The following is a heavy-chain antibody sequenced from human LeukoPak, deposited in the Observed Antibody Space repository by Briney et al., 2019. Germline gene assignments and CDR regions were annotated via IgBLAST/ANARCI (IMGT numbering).Heavy chain of an antibody. V-gene: IGHV7-4-1*01. CDR3: ARGPADIVVVVEGYYYYMDV. Sequence: GASVKVSCKASGYTFTTYAMNWVRQAPGQGLEWMGWINTNTGNPTYAQGFTGRFVFSLDTSVSTAYLQIGSLKAEDTAVYYCARGPADIVVVVEGYYYYMDVWGKGTTVTVSS. CDR2: INTNTGNP. CDR1: GYTFTTYA. J-gene: IGHJ6*03. D-gene: IGHD2-15*01.